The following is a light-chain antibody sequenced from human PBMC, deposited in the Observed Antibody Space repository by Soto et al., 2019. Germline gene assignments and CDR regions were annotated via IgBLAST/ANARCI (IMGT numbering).Light chain of an antibody. Sequence: EIVLTQSPATLSLSPGERATLSCRASQSVSSYLAWYQQKPGQAPRLLIYDASNRATGIPARFSGSGSGTASPPTITGLDPEVFAFYYCQQRSNWPPTFGGGTRVETK. J-gene: IGKJ4*01. CDR1: QSVSSY. CDR3: QQRSNWPPT. CDR2: DAS. V-gene: IGKV3-11*01.